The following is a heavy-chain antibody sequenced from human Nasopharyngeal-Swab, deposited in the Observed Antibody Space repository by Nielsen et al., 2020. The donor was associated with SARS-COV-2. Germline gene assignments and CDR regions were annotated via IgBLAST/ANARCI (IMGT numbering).Heavy chain of an antibody. CDR3: ARMTPLAVAGGSWFDP. Sequence: SETLSLTCAVYGGSFSGYYWSWIRQPPGKGLEWIGEINHSGSTNYNPSLKSRVIISVDTSKNQFSLKLSSVTAADTAVYYCARMTPLAVAGGSWFDPWGQGTLVTVSS. CDR2: INHSGST. CDR1: GGSFSGYY. D-gene: IGHD6-19*01. V-gene: IGHV4-34*01. J-gene: IGHJ5*02.